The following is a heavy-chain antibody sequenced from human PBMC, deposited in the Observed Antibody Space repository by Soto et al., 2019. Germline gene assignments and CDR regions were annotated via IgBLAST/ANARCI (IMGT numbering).Heavy chain of an antibody. J-gene: IGHJ6*02. CDR2: ISSSDEK. Sequence: QVTLKESGPVLVKPTETLTLTCTFSGFSLSNPRMSVSWIRQPPGKALEWLAHISSSDEKSYSTSLRSRLTISKDTSNSQVVLTMTNMDPVHRATYYCARVLYYDMDVWGQGTTVTVSS. CDR1: GFSLSNPRMS. CDR3: ARVLYYDMDV. V-gene: IGHV2-26*01.